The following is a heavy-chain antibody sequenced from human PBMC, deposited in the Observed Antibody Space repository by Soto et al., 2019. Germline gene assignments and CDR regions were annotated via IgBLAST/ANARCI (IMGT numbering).Heavy chain of an antibody. CDR2: IYPGDSDT. V-gene: IGHV5-51*01. D-gene: IGHD6-13*01. J-gene: IGHJ6*02. Sequence: PGESLKISCKGSGYSFTSYCIGWVRQMPGKGLEWMGIIYPGDSDTRYSPSFQGQVTISADKSISTAYLQWSSLKASDTAMYYCARTSAADKYYYGMDVWGQGTTVTVSS. CDR1: GYSFTSYC. CDR3: ARTSAADKYYYGMDV.